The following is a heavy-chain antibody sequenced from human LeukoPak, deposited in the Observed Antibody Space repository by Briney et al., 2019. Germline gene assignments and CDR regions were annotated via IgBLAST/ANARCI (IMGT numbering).Heavy chain of an antibody. V-gene: IGHV4-30-4*01. CDR3: ARGTTYYDSSGYVPSFDY. CDR1: GGSISSSSYY. Sequence: PSETLSLTCTVSGGSISSSSYYWSWIRQPPGKGLEWIGYIYYSGSTYYNPSLKSRVTISVDTSKNQFSLKLSSVTAADTAVYYCARGTTYYDSSGYVPSFDYWGRGTLVTVSS. D-gene: IGHD3-22*01. CDR2: IYYSGST. J-gene: IGHJ4*02.